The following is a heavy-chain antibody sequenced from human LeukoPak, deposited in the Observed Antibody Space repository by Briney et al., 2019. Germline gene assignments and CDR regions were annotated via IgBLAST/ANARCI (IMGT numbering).Heavy chain of an antibody. CDR2: IYYSGST. Sequence: SETLSLTCTVSGGSISSSSYYWGWIRQSPGKGLEWIGSIYYSGSTYYNPSLKSRVTISVDTSKNQFSLKLSSVTAADTAVYYCARGSRDGWFDHWGQGTLVTVSS. V-gene: IGHV4-39*07. CDR1: GGSISSSSYY. D-gene: IGHD1-26*01. CDR3: ARGSRDGWFDH. J-gene: IGHJ5*02.